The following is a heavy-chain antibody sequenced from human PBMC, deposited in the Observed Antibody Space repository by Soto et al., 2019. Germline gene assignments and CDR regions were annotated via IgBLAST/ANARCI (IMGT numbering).Heavy chain of an antibody. CDR2: IYYTGIT. Sequence: SETLSLSYTVSGASIISGEHYWSWIRQAPGKGLEWIGLIYYTGITDYNPSLKSRVAISLDTSKNQFSLRLSSVTAADTAVYYCARGGYSYGYSDYWGQGTLVTVSS. CDR3: ARGGYSYGYSDY. D-gene: IGHD5-18*01. J-gene: IGHJ4*02. CDR1: GASIISGEHY. V-gene: IGHV4-30-4*01.